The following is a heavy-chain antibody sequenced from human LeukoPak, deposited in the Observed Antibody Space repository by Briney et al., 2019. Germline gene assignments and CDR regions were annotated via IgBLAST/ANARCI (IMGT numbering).Heavy chain of an antibody. Sequence: GGSLRLSCAASGFTFSSHAMSWVRQAPGKGLEWVSAISGSGGSTYYADSVKGRFTISRDNSEHTLYLQMNSLRAEDTAVYYCAKLHDYGDYYFDYWGQGTLVTVSS. CDR1: GFTFSSHA. D-gene: IGHD4-17*01. V-gene: IGHV3-23*01. J-gene: IGHJ4*02. CDR2: ISGSGGST. CDR3: AKLHDYGDYYFDY.